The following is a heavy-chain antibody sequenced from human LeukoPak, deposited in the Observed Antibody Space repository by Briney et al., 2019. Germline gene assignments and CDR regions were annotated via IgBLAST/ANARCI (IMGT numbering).Heavy chain of an antibody. V-gene: IGHV3-53*01. CDR1: GFPFTTYT. J-gene: IGHJ4*02. Sequence: GGSLRLSCAASGFPFTTYTMTWVRQAPGKGLEWVSVMYSGGNTYYADSVKGRFTISRDKSKNTLYFQMNSLRAEDTAVYYCARGIGSTVFFDHWGQGTLVTVSS. CDR2: MYSGGNT. D-gene: IGHD4-11*01. CDR3: ARGIGSTVFFDH.